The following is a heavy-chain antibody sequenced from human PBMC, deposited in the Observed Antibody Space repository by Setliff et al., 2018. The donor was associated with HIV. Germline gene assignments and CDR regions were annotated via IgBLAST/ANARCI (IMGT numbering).Heavy chain of an antibody. CDR3: AKDRTPVGKRGPLDF. V-gene: IGHV3-23*01. D-gene: IGHD1-26*01. CDR1: GFSFNTYA. J-gene: IGHJ4*02. Sequence: HPGGSLRLSCEASGFSFNTYAMSWVRQAPGKGLEWVASVSGNGGSTYYADSVRGRFTISRDNPMNTLNLQMNSLTVEDTAVYFCAKDRTPVGKRGPLDFWGRGTLVTVSS. CDR2: VSGNGGST.